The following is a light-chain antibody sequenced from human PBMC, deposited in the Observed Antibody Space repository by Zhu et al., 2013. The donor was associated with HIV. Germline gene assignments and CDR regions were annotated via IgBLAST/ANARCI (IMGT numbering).Light chain of an antibody. CDR1: SSDIGVYNH. CDR3: CSYAGTYTFI. Sequence: QSALTQPRSVSGSPGQSVTISCTGTSSDIGVYNHVSWYQQHPAKAPKLMLFDVNKRPSGVPDRFSGSKSGNTASLTISGLQAEDEAHYYCCSYAGTYTFIFGGGTKLTV. J-gene: IGLJ2*01. CDR2: DVN. V-gene: IGLV2-11*01.